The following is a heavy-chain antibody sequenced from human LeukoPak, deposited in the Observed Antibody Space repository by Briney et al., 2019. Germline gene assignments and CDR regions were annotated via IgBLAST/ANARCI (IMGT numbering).Heavy chain of an antibody. J-gene: IGHJ5*02. D-gene: IGHD3-9*01. CDR1: GGTFSSYA. CDR3: ARARRQEHYDILTGYQSWFDP. V-gene: IGHV1-69*05. Sequence: SVKVSCKASGGTFSSYAISWVRQAPGQGLEWMGGIIPIFGAANYAQKFQGRVTITTDESTSTAYMELSSLRSEDTAVYYCARARRQEHYDILTGYQSWFDPWGQGTLVTVSS. CDR2: IIPIFGAA.